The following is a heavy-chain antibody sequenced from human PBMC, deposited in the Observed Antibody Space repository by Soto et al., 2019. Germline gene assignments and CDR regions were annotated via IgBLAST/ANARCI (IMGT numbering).Heavy chain of an antibody. Sequence: PGESLKISCKASGFSFTTYWIGWVRQMPGKGLEWIGIINPGDSEIRYSPSFQGHVTISADRSISTAYLQWSSLKASDTAMYYCARHEQLYYYFYGMDVWGQGTTVTAP. CDR2: INPGDSEI. CDR3: ARHEQLYYYFYGMDV. J-gene: IGHJ6*02. D-gene: IGHD1-1*01. V-gene: IGHV5-51*01. CDR1: GFSFTTYW.